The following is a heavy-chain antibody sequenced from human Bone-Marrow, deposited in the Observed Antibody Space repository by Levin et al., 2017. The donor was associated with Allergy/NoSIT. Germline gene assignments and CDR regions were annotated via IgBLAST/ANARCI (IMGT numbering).Heavy chain of an antibody. D-gene: IGHD3-9*01. Sequence: SETLSLTCTVSGDSIISATYYWGWVRQPPGKGLEWIGSVYFSGSTYLSPFLKSRVTMSVDTSRSHFSLNLSSVTAADTAVYYCARVPALRFLDWFLDYWGRGVQVTVSS. J-gene: IGHJ4*02. CDR2: VYFSGST. CDR1: GDSIISATYY. V-gene: IGHV4-39*02. CDR3: ARVPALRFLDWFLDY.